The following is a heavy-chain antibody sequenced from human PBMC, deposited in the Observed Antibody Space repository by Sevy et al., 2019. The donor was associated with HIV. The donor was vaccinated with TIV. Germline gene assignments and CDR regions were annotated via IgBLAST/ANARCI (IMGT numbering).Heavy chain of an antibody. CDR3: ARDRGTDIVVVPAADYYYGMDV. V-gene: IGHV3-21*01. CDR1: GFTFSSYS. D-gene: IGHD2-2*01. Sequence: GGSLRLSCAASGFTFSSYSMNWVRQAPGKGLEWVSSISSSSSYIYYADSVKGRFTISRDNAKNSLYLQMNSLRAKDTAVYYCARDRGTDIVVVPAADYYYGMDVWGQGTTVTVSS. CDR2: ISSSSSYI. J-gene: IGHJ6*02.